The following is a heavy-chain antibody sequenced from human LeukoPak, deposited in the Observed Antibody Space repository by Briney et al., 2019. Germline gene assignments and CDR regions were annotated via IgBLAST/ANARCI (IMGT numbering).Heavy chain of an antibody. CDR3: ARDNYYGSGSYYTGVDY. D-gene: IGHD3-10*01. CDR2: ISAYNGNT. CDR1: SYTFTSYG. J-gene: IGHJ4*02. Sequence: ASVKVSCKASSYTFTSYGISWVRQTPGQGLEWMGWISAYNGNTNYAQKLQGRVTMTTDTSTSTAYMELRSLRSDDTAVYYCARDNYYGSGSYYTGVDYWGQGTLVTVSS. V-gene: IGHV1-18*01.